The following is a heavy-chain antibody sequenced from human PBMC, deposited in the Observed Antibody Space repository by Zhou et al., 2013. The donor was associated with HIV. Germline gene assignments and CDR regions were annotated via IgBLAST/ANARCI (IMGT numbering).Heavy chain of an antibody. V-gene: IGHV4-39*01. CDR3: ARLAYFDFWIGYGIGAFDM. Sequence: QVQLQESGPGLVKPSETLSLTCSVSGVSLYNANYYWAWIRQPPGKGLEWVGSGYYSGKTYYNPSLRSRVTMSMDPAKNRFSLKVTSVNAADTAAYYCARLAYFDFWIGYGIGAFDMWGQGQRSSSLQ. D-gene: IGHD3-3*01. J-gene: IGHJ3*02. CDR1: GVSLYNANYY. CDR2: GYYSGKT.